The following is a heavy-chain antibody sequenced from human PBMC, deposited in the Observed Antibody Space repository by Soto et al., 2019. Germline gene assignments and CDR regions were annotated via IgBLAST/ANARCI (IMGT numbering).Heavy chain of an antibody. D-gene: IGHD3-3*01. V-gene: IGHV1-69*13. Sequence: SVPVCGEASGRPFCSSATSWRRQAPGNGLERLGGIIPLFGPANYAQKFQGRVTITADESASTVYMELSSLRCEDTAVYYCARETGKGDYCSLSGSRDNAFDCWSQG. J-gene: IGHJ3*01. CDR1: GRPFCSSA. CDR2: IIPLFGPA. CDR3: ARETGKGDYCSLSGSRDNAFDC.